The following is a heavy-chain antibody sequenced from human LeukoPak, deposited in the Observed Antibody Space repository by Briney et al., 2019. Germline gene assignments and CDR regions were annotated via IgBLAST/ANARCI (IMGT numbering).Heavy chain of an antibody. V-gene: IGHV3-74*01. Sequence: GGSLRLSCAASGNYWMHWVRQVPGKGLVWVSHINSDGSWTSYADSVKGRFTISKDNAKNTVYLQMNSLRAEDTAVYYCARASTIFGPFHFDYWGQGTLVTVSS. CDR2: INSDGSWT. CDR3: ARASTIFGPFHFDY. D-gene: IGHD3-3*01. J-gene: IGHJ4*02. CDR1: GNYW.